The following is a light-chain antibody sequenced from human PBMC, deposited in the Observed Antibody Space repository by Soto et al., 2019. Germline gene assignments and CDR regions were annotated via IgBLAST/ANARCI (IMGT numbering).Light chain of an antibody. J-gene: IGLJ1*01. CDR1: SSDVGGYNY. V-gene: IGLV2-14*01. CDR3: SSYTTRSTIV. CDR2: EVT. Sequence: SALAQPAFVSASPGQSVTISCAGTSSDVGGYNYVPWYQQRPGRAPKLMIYEVTYRPSGVSNRFSGSKSGNTASLTISGLQAEDEADYYCSSYTTRSTIVFGTGTKVTVL.